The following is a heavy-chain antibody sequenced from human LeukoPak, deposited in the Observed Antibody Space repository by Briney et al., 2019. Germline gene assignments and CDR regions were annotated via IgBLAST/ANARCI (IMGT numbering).Heavy chain of an antibody. V-gene: IGHV4-4*09. CDR3: ARHRAEMATITDDAFDI. D-gene: IGHD5-24*01. CDR1: GSSIGTYS. CDR2: IYTTGST. Sequence: SETLSLTCTVSGSSIGTYSWSWIRRPPGKGLEWVGYIYTTGSTHYNPSLKSRVTMSLDTSKNQFSLGPSSVTAADTAVFYCARHRAEMATITDDAFDIWGQGTTVTVSS. J-gene: IGHJ3*02.